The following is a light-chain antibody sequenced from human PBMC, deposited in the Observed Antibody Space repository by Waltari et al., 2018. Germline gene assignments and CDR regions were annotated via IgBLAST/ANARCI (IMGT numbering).Light chain of an antibody. J-gene: IGLJ2*01. CDR3: SSFTTSSTVV. Sequence: QSALTQPASVSGSPGQSITISCTGTSSDVGGYNSVSWYQHHPGKVPKLLIFDVRKRPSGVSNRCSGSKSGNTASLTVSVLQTEDEADYYCSSFTTSSTVVFGGGTKLTVL. CDR1: SSDVGGYNS. CDR2: DVR. V-gene: IGLV2-14*03.